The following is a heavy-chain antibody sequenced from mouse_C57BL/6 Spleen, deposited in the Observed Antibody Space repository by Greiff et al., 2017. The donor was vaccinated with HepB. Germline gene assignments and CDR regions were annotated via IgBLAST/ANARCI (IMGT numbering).Heavy chain of an antibody. V-gene: IGHV5-9*01. CDR1: GFTFSSYT. Sequence: EVMLVESGGGLVKPGGSLKLSCAASGFTFSSYTMSWVRQTPEKRLEWVATISGGGGNTYYPDSVKGRFTISRDNAKNTLYLQMSSLRSEDTALYYCARDPSYGSVSYLYFDVWGTGTTVTVSS. CDR3: ARDPSYGSVSYLYFDV. J-gene: IGHJ1*03. CDR2: ISGGGGNT. D-gene: IGHD1-1*01.